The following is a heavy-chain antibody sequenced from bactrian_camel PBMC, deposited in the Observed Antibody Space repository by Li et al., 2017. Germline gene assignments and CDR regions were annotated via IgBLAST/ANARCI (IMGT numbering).Heavy chain of an antibody. CDR3: ATGPYGLGVLMHNHDLAT. J-gene: IGHJ4*01. V-gene: IGHV3S40*01. D-gene: IGHD5*01. Sequence: DVQLVESGGGLVQPGGSLRLSCAASGFTFSSYTMSWVRQAPGKGLEWVSGVNPGGITYYADSVKGRFTVSRDNTNTLYLQLNNLKPEDSAMYYCATGPYGLGVLMHNHDLATWGQGTQVTVS. CDR1: GFTFSSYT. CDR2: VNPGGIT.